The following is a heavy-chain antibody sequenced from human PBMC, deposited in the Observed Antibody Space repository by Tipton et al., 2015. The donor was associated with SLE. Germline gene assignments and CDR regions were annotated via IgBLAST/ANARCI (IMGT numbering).Heavy chain of an antibody. D-gene: IGHD3-10*01. J-gene: IGHJ4*02. CDR3: ARMDRLLCFDY. V-gene: IGHV4-4*09. Sequence: TLSLTCTVSGGSISSYYWSWIRQPPGKGLEWIGYIYTSGSTNYNPSLKSRVTISVDTSKNQFSLKLSSVTAADTAVYYCARMDRLLCFDYWGQGPLVPVSS. CDR1: GGSISSYY. CDR2: IYTSGST.